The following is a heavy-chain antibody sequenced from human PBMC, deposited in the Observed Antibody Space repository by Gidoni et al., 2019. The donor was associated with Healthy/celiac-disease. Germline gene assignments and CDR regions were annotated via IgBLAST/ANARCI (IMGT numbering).Heavy chain of an antibody. D-gene: IGHD5-18*01. CDR1: GGSISSGGYY. Sequence: QVQLQESGPGLVKPSQTLSLTCTVSGGSISSGGYYWSWIRQHPGKGLEWIGYIYSSGSTYYTPSLKSRVTISVDTSQNQFSLTLSSVTAAAPAVYYCARDRITGYGIDYWGQGTLVTVSS. V-gene: IGHV4-31*03. J-gene: IGHJ4*02. CDR3: ARDRITGYGIDY. CDR2: IYSSGST.